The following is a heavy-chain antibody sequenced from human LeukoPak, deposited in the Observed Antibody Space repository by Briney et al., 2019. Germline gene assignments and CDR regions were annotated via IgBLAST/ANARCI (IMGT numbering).Heavy chain of an antibody. J-gene: IGHJ3*02. CDR3: ARGRRITMVRGVSRVNPFDI. D-gene: IGHD3-10*01. V-gene: IGHV4-4*07. CDR1: GGSISSYY. CDR2: IYTSGST. Sequence: SETLSLTCTVSGGSISSYYWSWIRQPAGKGLEWIGRIYTSGSTNYNPSLKSRVTMSVDTSKNQFSLKLSSLTAADTAVYYCARGRRITMVRGVSRVNPFDIWGQGTMVTVSS.